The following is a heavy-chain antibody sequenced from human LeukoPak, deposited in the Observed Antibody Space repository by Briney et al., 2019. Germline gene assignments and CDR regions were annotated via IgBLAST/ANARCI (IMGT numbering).Heavy chain of an antibody. CDR2: IYYSGST. Sequence: SETLSLTCTVSGGSISSYYWSWIRQPPGKGLEWVGYIYYSGSTNYNPSLKSRVTISVDTSKNQFSLKLSSVTAAYTAVYYCARGVTDYYDSSGYYPDYWGQGTLVAVSS. D-gene: IGHD3-22*01. CDR1: GGSISSYY. V-gene: IGHV4-59*01. J-gene: IGHJ4*02. CDR3: ARGVTDYYDSSGYYPDY.